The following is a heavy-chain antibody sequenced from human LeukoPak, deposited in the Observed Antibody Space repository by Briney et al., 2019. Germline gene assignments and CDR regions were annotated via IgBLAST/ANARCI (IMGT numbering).Heavy chain of an antibody. CDR2: IRSKANSYAT. Sequence: GGSLRLSCAASGFTFSGSAMHWVRQASGKGLEWVGRIRSKANSYATAYAASVKGRFTISRDDSKNTAYLQMNSLKTEDTAVYYCTRPKWELGDAFDIWGQGTMVTVSS. CDR1: GFTFSGSA. J-gene: IGHJ3*02. D-gene: IGHD1-26*01. CDR3: TRPKWELGDAFDI. V-gene: IGHV3-73*01.